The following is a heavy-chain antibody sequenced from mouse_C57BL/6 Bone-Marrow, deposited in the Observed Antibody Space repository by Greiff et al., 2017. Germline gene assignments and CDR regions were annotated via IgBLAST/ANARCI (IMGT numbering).Heavy chain of an antibody. CDR2: ISSGGSYT. CDR3: ARTSIYYYGHWYFDV. J-gene: IGHJ1*03. V-gene: IGHV5-6*01. Sequence: EVKLMESGGDSVKPGGSLKLSCAASGFTFSSYGMSWVRQTPDKRLEWVATISSGGSYTYYPDRVKGLFTISRDNARNTLYLQMSSLKSEDTAMYYCARTSIYYYGHWYFDVWGTGTTVTVSS. D-gene: IGHD1-1*01. CDR1: GFTFSSYG.